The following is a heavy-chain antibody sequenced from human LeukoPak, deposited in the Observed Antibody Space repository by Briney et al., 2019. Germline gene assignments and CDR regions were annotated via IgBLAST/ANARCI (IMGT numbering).Heavy chain of an antibody. J-gene: IGHJ5*02. V-gene: IGHV3-48*03. CDR1: GFTFSSYE. CDR3: VNSGFDP. Sequence: GGSLRLSCAASGFTFSSYEMNWVRQAPGKGLEWVSYISSSGSTIYYADSVKGRFTISRDNFKNTLSLQMNGLRVEDTALYYCVNSGFDPWGQGTLVTVSS. D-gene: IGHD3-10*01. CDR2: ISSSGSTI.